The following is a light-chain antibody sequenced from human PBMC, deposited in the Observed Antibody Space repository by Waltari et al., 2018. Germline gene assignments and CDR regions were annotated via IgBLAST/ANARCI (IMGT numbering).Light chain of an antibody. CDR3: QQFDAFPYT. CDR1: QHISNY. V-gene: IGKV1-33*01. Sequence: DILLTKSPTPLSASIGDRVTSTCQASQHISNYLNGYQRKPGKAPRLLIYDASDLETGVPLRFSGTGYGASFTLTISSLQPEDVATYYCQQFDAFPYTFGQGTNLQIK. CDR2: DAS. J-gene: IGKJ2*01.